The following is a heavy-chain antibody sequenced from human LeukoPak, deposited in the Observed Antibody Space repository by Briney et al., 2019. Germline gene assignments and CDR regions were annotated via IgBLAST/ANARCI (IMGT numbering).Heavy chain of an antibody. CDR2: SYQSGYA. D-gene: IGHD2-21*02. CDR1: GGSITTYY. CDR3: AGQNVGVVTT. V-gene: IGHV4-59*01. J-gene: IGHJ5*02. Sequence: KPSETLSLTCSVSGGSITTYYWGWLRQSPEKGLEWVGYSYQSGYANYNPSFKSRVTLSVDTSKNQFSLNLNSVTPADTALYFCAGQNVGVVTTWGQGTHVIVSS.